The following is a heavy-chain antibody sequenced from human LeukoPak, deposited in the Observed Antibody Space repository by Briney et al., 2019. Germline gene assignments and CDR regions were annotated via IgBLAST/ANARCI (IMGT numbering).Heavy chain of an antibody. V-gene: IGHV1-18*01. CDR3: ARDAQGDDYVWGSYRHYYFDY. CDR1: GYRFTTYG. CDR2: ISAYSGHT. J-gene: IGHJ4*02. D-gene: IGHD3-16*02. Sequence: ASVKVSCKASGYRFTTYGITWVRQAPGQGLEWMGWISAYSGHTIYAQKFQGRVTMTRDTSTSTAYMELSSLRSEDTAVYYCARDAQGDDYVWGSYRHYYFDYWGQGTLVTVSS.